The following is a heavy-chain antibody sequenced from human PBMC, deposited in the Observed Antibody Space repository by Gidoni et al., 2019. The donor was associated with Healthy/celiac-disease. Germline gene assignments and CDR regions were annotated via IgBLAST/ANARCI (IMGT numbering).Heavy chain of an antibody. Sequence: EVQLLESGGGLVQPGGSLRLSCAASGFTFSSYAMSWVRQAPGKGLEWVSAISGSGGSTYYADSVKGRFTISRDNSKNTLYLQMNSLRAEDTAVYYCATEGGDYFWSGYQDFDYWGQGTLVTVSS. CDR2: ISGSGGST. CDR1: GFTFSSYA. V-gene: IGHV3-23*01. CDR3: ATEGGDYFWSGYQDFDY. D-gene: IGHD3-3*01. J-gene: IGHJ4*02.